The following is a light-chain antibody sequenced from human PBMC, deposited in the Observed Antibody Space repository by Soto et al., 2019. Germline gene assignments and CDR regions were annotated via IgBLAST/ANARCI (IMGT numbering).Light chain of an antibody. CDR1: KSVSRN. CDR2: GAS. CDR3: QQYNKWPPKT. J-gene: IGKJ1*01. V-gene: IGKV3-15*01. Sequence: ENAVTPSPATXSVSPGERSSSSWRDSKSVSRNLAWYQQKPGKAPXLXXXGASTRATGIPDRFSGSGSGTEFTLTISSLKSEDFAVYYCQQYNKWPPKTFGQGTKVDI.